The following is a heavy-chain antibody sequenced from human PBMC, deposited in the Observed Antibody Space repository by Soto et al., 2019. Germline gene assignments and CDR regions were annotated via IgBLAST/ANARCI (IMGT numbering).Heavy chain of an antibody. J-gene: IGHJ4*02. CDR3: ARLSVATTTALDY. Sequence: TLSLTCAVSGDSITTTNWWSWVRQPPGKGLEWIGEIFHTGSTNYYPSLKSRVTISVDKSKNQFSLHLSSVTAADTAVYYCARLSVATTTALDYWGQGTLVTVSS. CDR2: IFHTGST. CDR1: GDSITTTNW. D-gene: IGHD1-1*01. V-gene: IGHV4-4*02.